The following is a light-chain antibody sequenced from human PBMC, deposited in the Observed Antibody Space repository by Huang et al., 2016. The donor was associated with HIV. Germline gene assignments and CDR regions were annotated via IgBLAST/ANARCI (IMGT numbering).Light chain of an antibody. Sequence: DIQMTQSPSSLSASIGDRVTMTCRASHNINSNLNWYQQKPGKAPKRLIFVATYLSSDVPTRFSGSGSGTHFTPTIDGLQPEDLATYFCQQSQNTPWTFGQGSRLEIK. J-gene: IGKJ1*01. CDR2: VAT. CDR3: QQSQNTPWT. V-gene: IGKV1-39*01. CDR1: HNINSN.